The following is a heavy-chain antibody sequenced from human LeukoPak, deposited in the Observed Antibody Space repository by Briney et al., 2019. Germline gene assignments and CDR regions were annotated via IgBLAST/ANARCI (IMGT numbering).Heavy chain of an antibody. V-gene: IGHV4-61*02. CDR1: GGSISSGSYY. J-gene: IGHJ5*02. D-gene: IGHD6-13*01. CDR2: IYTSGST. CDR3: AGVRILRYSSSWYVFSWFDP. Sequence: PSQTLSLTCTVSGGSISSGSYYWSWIRQPAGKGLEIGRIYTSGSTNYNPSLKSRVTISVDTSKNQFSLKLSSVTATDTAVYYCAGVRILRYSSSWYVFSWFDPWGQGTLVTVSS.